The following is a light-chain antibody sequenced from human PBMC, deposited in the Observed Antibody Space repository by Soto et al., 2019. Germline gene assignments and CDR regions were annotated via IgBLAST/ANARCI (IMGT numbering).Light chain of an antibody. Sequence: QSALTQPASVSGSPGQSITISCTGTSSDIGTYNLVSWYQHYPGKAPKLMIYEGIKRPSGVSNRFSGSKSGNTAFLTISGLQAEDEADYYCCSYAGSRTFVFGGGTKLTVL. CDR1: SSDIGTYNL. CDR3: CSYAGSRTFV. J-gene: IGLJ3*02. V-gene: IGLV2-23*01. CDR2: EGI.